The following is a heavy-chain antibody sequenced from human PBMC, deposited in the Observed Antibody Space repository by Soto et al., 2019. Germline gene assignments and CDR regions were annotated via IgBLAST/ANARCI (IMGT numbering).Heavy chain of an antibody. Sequence: GASVKVSCKTSGYTFTGYYIHWVRQAPGQGLEWMGWINPNSGGTNYAQKFQGWVTMTRDTSISTAYMELSRLRSDDTAVYYCAREYCSGGSCENWFDPWGQGTLVTVSS. D-gene: IGHD2-15*01. CDR3: AREYCSGGSCENWFDP. J-gene: IGHJ5*02. CDR2: INPNSGGT. V-gene: IGHV1-2*04. CDR1: GYTFTGYY.